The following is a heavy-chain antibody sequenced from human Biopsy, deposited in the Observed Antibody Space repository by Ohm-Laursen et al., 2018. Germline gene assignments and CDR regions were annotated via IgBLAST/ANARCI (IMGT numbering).Heavy chain of an antibody. Sequence: ASVKVSCKASSYTFTDYNIHWMRQAPGQGLEWLGYINCKTGATNYAQKFQGTVTMTRDTSISTAYLALGSLRSADTAIYYCARDPLNGHKHFDYLGQGSLVTGSS. V-gene: IGHV1-2*02. CDR2: INCKTGAT. J-gene: IGHJ4*02. CDR3: ARDPLNGHKHFDY. CDR1: SYTFTDYN. D-gene: IGHD2-8*01.